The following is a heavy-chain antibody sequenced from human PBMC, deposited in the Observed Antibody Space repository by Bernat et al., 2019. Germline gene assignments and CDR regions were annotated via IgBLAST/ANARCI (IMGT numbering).Heavy chain of an antibody. CDR1: GFTFSSYA. J-gene: IGHJ4*02. D-gene: IGHD3-22*01. CDR2: ISGSGGST. Sequence: EVQLLESGGGLVQPGGSLRLSCAASGFTFSSYAMSWVRQAPGKGLEWVSAISGSGGSTYYADSVKGRFTISRDNSKNTLYLQMNSLRAEDTAVYYCAKDRVTMIVVVITGFDYWGQGTLVTVSS. CDR3: AKDRVTMIVVVITGFDY. V-gene: IGHV3-23*01.